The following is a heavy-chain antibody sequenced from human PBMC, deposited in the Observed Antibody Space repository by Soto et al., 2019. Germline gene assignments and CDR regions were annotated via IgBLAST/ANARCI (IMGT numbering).Heavy chain of an antibody. CDR2: ISGSGYST. D-gene: IGHD2-2*01. V-gene: IGHV3-23*01. Sequence: EVQLLESGGGLVQPGGSLRLSCAASGFTFSSYAMSWVRQAPGKGLEWVSAISGSGYSTYYADSVKGRFTISRDNSKNPLYLQMTSLRAEDTAVYDCAKGRGYCTSTSCYVGSDYWGQGTLITVSS. CDR1: GFTFSSYA. CDR3: AKGRGYCTSTSCYVGSDY. J-gene: IGHJ4*02.